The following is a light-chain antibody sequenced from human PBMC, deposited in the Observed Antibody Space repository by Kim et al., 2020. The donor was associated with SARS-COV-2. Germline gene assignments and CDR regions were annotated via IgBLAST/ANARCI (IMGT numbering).Light chain of an antibody. CDR1: QRVRSY. CDR3: QQRSIWPLT. J-gene: IGKJ4*01. V-gene: IGKV3-11*01. CDR2: DAS. Sequence: LSPGERATLSCRASQRVRSYLAWYQQKPGQAPRLLIYDASARAAGIPARFSGSGSGTDFTLTIGSLETEDFAVYYCQQRSIWPLTFGGGTKVEIK.